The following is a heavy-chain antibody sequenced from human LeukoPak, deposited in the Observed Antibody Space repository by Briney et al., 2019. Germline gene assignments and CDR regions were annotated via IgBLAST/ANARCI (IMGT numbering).Heavy chain of an antibody. CDR3: ARGAAPLIAVVTAIPSFQQ. J-gene: IGHJ1*01. V-gene: IGHV4-34*01. D-gene: IGHD2-21*02. CDR2: INHFGST. Sequence: KPSETLSLTCAVYGGSFSGYYGSWIRQPPGRGLEWIGEINHFGSTNYNPSLKSRVTISVDMSKNQFSLKLSSVTAADTAVYYCARGAAPLIAVVTAIPSFQQWGQGTLVTVSS. CDR1: GGSFSGYY.